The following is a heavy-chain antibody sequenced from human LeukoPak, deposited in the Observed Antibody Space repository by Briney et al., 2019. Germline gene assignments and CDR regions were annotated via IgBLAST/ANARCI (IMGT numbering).Heavy chain of an antibody. J-gene: IGHJ3*02. Sequence: PRGSLRLSCAASGFTFSDHFVDWVRQAPGKGLEWVGRTRNKANSYTTEYAASVKGRFTISRDDSKNSLYLQMSSLKTEDTAVYFCAREMYTGSYFLGAFDIWGQGTVVTVSS. CDR1: GFTFSDHF. D-gene: IGHD1-26*01. V-gene: IGHV3-72*01. CDR2: TRNKANSYTT. CDR3: AREMYTGSYFLGAFDI.